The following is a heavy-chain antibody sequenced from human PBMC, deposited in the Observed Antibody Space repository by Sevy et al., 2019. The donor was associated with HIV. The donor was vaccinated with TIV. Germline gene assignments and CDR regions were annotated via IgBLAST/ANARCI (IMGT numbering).Heavy chain of an antibody. V-gene: IGHV3-30*02. CDR3: VKGPHPAVTTSYGMDV. CDR1: GFTFKNFG. CDR2: IRYDGSTK. D-gene: IGHD4-17*01. Sequence: GGSLRLSCAASGFTFKNFGMHWVRQAPGKGLEWVTFIRYDGSTKYYADSVRGRFTISRDNSKRTLYLQMNSLRPAETAVYYCVKGPHPAVTTSYGMDVWGQGTTVTVSS. J-gene: IGHJ6*02.